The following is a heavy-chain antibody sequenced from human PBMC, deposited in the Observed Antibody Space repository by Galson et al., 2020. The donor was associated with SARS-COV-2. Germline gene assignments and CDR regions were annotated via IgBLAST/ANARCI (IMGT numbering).Heavy chain of an antibody. Sequence: SETLSLTCTVSGGSISSSSSYYWGWIRLPPGKGLEWIGSINYSGRTLYNPSLKSRVTMSVDTSKNQFSLRLASVTAADTAVYYCARHADMDVWGKGTTVTVSS. CDR3: ARHADMDV. CDR2: INYSGRT. V-gene: IGHV4-39*01. J-gene: IGHJ6*03. CDR1: GGSISSSSSYY.